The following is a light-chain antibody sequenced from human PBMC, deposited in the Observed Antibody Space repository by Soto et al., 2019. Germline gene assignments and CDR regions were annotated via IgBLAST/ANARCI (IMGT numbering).Light chain of an antibody. J-gene: IGKJ1*01. CDR2: DAS. CDR3: HHYTRT. V-gene: IGKV1-5*01. CDR1: QSISSW. Sequence: DIQMTQSPSTLSASVGDRVTITCRASQSISSWLAWYQQKPGKAPKLLIYDASSLEVGVPSRFSGSGSGTEFTLTISSLQPDDFATYYCHHYTRTFGQGTKVDI.